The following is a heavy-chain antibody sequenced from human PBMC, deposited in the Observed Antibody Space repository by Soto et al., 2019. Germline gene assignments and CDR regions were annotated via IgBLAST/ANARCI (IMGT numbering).Heavy chain of an antibody. CDR1: SVTINVHG. CDR3: ARDIWSGDYKWFDS. J-gene: IGHJ5*01. V-gene: IGHV3-30*03. Sequence: PGWYLRLSCTSSSVTINVHGIQWVRQAPAKGLEWVAFITNDASVQYYAESVKGRFTISRDHSKNTVDLQMSSLRSEESAVYYCARDIWSGDYKWFDSWGPGTQVIVSS. CDR2: ITNDASVQ. D-gene: IGHD3-3*01.